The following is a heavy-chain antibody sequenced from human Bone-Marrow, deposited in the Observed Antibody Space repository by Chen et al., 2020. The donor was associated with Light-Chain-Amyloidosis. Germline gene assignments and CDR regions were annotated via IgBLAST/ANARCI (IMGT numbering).Heavy chain of an antibody. CDR1: GYTFTGYY. V-gene: IGHV1-2*04. CDR3: ARWEVTTSFYYYGMDV. D-gene: IGHD4-17*01. J-gene: IGHJ6*02. CDR2: INPNSGGT. Sequence: QVQLVQSGAEVKKPGASVKVSCKASGYTFTGYYMHWVRQAPGQGLEWMGWINPNSGGTNYAQKFQGWVTMTRDTSISTAYMELSRLRSDDTAVYYCARWEVTTSFYYYGMDVWGQGTTVTVSS.